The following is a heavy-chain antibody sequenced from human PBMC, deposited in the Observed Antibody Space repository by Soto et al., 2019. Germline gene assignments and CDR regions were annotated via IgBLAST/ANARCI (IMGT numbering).Heavy chain of an antibody. D-gene: IGHD2-15*01. CDR2: INPNGGST. J-gene: IGHJ6*02. V-gene: IGHV1-18*01. CDR3: ARAQGYSYYHGLDV. Sequence: ASVKVSCKASGYTFTNYGLSCVRQAPGQGLEWMGMINPNGGSTNYAQKVQGRVTMTTDTSTSTVYLELSSLRSEDSAVYYCARAQGYSYYHGLDVWGQGTTVTVS. CDR1: GYTFTNYG.